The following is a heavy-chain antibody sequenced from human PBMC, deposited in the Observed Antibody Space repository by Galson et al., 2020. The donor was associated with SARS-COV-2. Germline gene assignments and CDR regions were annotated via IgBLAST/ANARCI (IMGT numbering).Heavy chain of an antibody. J-gene: IGHJ6*03. D-gene: IGHD5-18*01. V-gene: IGHV3-13*01. CDR1: GFTFSSYD. CDR2: IGTAGDT. Sequence: GGSLRLSCAASGFTFSSYDMHWVRQATGKGLEWVSTIGTAGDTYYPGSVKGRFTISRENAKNSLYLQMNSLRAGDTAVYYCARGEINTAMASRYDYYVDVWGKGTTVTVSS. CDR3: ARGEINTAMASRYDYYVDV.